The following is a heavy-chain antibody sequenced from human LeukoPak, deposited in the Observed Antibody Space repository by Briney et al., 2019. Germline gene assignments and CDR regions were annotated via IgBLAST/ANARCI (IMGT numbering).Heavy chain of an antibody. J-gene: IGHJ4*02. Sequence: GGSLRLSCTVSGFTVSSNSMNWVRQAPGKGLEWVSYISSSGSTIYYADSVKGRFTISRDNAKNSLYLQMNSLRAEDTAVYYCAGGRLRANFDYWGQGTLVTVSS. D-gene: IGHD6-25*01. CDR1: GFTVSSNS. V-gene: IGHV3-48*04. CDR3: AGGRLRANFDY. CDR2: ISSSGSTI.